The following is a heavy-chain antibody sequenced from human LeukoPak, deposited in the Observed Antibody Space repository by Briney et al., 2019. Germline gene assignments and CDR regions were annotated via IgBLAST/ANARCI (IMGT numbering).Heavy chain of an antibody. CDR3: ARRAGAYSHPYDY. Sequence: SETLSLTCTVSGYSISSGYYWGWIRQPPGKGLEWIGSIYHSGSAYYNPSLKSRVTISVDTSKNQFSLKLSSVTAADTAVYYCARRAGAYSHPYDYWGQGTLVTASS. J-gene: IGHJ4*02. CDR2: IYHSGSA. V-gene: IGHV4-38-2*02. CDR1: GYSISSGYY. D-gene: IGHD4/OR15-4a*01.